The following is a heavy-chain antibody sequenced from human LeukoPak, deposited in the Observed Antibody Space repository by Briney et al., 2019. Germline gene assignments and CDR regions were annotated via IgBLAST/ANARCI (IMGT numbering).Heavy chain of an antibody. CDR2: IHHSGGT. CDR3: ATERGYCSGGSCNWFDP. V-gene: IGHV4-38-2*02. CDR1: GYSISSGYY. Sequence: PSETLSLTCTVSGYSISSGYYWGWIRQPPGNGLEWIASIHHSGGTYYNPSLKSRVTITVDTSKNQFSLKLSSVTAADTAVYYCATERGYCSGGSCNWFDPWGQGTLVTVSS. J-gene: IGHJ5*02. D-gene: IGHD2-15*01.